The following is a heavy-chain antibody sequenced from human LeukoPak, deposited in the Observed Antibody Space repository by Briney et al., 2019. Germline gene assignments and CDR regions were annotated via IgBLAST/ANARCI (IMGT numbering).Heavy chain of an antibody. J-gene: IGHJ4*02. CDR1: GVSFSSHG. Sequence: GGSLRLSCAAYGVSFSSHGMHWVRQAPGKGLEWVAVIWYDGTNKYHADSVKGRFTISRDNTKNVLYLEMNSLRGEDTAVYYCARARNNYDPSGFSALDYWGQGTLVTVSS. CDR3: ARARNNYDPSGFSALDY. D-gene: IGHD3-16*01. CDR2: IWYDGTNK. V-gene: IGHV3-33*01.